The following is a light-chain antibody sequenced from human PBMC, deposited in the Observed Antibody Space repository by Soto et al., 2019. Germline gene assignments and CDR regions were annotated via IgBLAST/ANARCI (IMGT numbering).Light chain of an antibody. V-gene: IGLV2-8*01. CDR3: SSYAGTNNVV. CDR1: NSDVGGYNY. J-gene: IGLJ2*01. CDR2: EVS. Sequence: QSALTQPPSASGSPGQSVTISCTGTNSDVGGYNYVSWHQQHPGKAPKLMIYEVSKRPSGVPDRFSGSKSGNTASLTVSGLQAEDEADYYCSSYAGTNNVVFGGGTKLTVL.